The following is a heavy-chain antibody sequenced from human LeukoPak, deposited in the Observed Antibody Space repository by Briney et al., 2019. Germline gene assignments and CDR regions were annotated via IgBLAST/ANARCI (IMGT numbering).Heavy chain of an antibody. CDR1: SYIFTTYG. Sequence: GASVKVSCKASSYIFTTYGISWVRQAPGQGLEWMGWINTYNGNTNYAQKLQGRATMTTDTSTSTAYMDLRSLRSDDTAVYYCARQAGGYSSGWYQFHFDYWGQGTLVTVSS. D-gene: IGHD6-19*01. CDR2: INTYNGNT. CDR3: ARQAGGYSSGWYQFHFDY. V-gene: IGHV1-18*04. J-gene: IGHJ4*02.